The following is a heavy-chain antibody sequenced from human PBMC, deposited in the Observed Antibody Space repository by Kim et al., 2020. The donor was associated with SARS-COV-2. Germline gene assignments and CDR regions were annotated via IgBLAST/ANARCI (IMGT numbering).Heavy chain of an antibody. CDR2: IYHSGST. CDR1: GGSISSSNW. V-gene: IGHV4-4*02. CDR3: ASLKNCSGGSCYFDY. Sequence: SGTLSLTCAVSGGSISSSNWWSWVRQPPGKGLEWIGEIYHSGSTNYNPSLKSRVTISVDKSKNQFSLKLSSVTAADTAVYYCASLKNCSGGSCYFDYWGQGTLVTVSS. J-gene: IGHJ4*02. D-gene: IGHD2-15*01.